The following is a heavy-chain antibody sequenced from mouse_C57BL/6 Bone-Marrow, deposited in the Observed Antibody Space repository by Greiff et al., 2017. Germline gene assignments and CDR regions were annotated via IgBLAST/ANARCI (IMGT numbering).Heavy chain of an antibody. D-gene: IGHD1-1*01. CDR1: GFTFSDYG. Sequence: EVNVVESGGGLVKPGGSLKLSCAASGFTFSDYGMHWVRQAPEKGLEWVAYISSGSSTIYYADTVKGRFTISRDNAKNTLFLQMTSLRSEDTAMYYCATTVVGSYWYFDVWGTGTTVTVSS. CDR3: ATTVVGSYWYFDV. J-gene: IGHJ1*03. CDR2: ISSGSSTI. V-gene: IGHV5-17*01.